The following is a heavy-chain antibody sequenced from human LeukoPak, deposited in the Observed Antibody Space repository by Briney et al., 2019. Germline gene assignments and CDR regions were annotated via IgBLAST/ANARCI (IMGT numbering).Heavy chain of an antibody. CDR2: MQSDAITK. V-gene: IGHV3-30*02. J-gene: IGHJ4*01. CDR3: AKPSPGHIWHYLYY. Sequence: PGGSLRLSCAASGFTFRDYGMYWVRQAPGKGLEWVSYMQSDAITKHYADSVRGRLTISRDNWKNTLFLEMNSLRGEDTAVYFCAKPSPGHIWHYLYYWGRGARVTDS. D-gene: IGHD2-21*01. CDR1: GFTFRDYG.